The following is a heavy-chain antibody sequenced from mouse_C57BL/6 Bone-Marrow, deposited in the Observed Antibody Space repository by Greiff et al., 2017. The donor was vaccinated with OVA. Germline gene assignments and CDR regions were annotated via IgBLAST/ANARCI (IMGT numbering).Heavy chain of an antibody. CDR3: TRKDSNYDYFDY. V-gene: IGHV1-15*01. CDR2: IDPETGGT. Sequence: QVRLKESGAELVRPGASVTLSCKASGYTFTDYEMHWVKQTPVHGLEWIGAIDPETGGTAYNQKFKGKAILTADKSSSTAYMELRSLTSEDSPVYYCTRKDSNYDYFDYWGQGTTLTVSS. D-gene: IGHD2-5*01. CDR1: GYTFTDYE. J-gene: IGHJ2*01.